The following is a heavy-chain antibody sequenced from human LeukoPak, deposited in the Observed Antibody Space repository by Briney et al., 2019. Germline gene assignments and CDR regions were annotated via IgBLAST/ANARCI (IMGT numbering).Heavy chain of an antibody. Sequence: SVKVSCKASGGTFSSYTISWVRQAPGQGLEWMGRIIPILGIANYAQKFQGRVTITADKSTSTAYMELSSLRSEDTAVYYCARYVVVPAAIQGANWFDPWGQGTLVTVSS. V-gene: IGHV1-69*02. CDR3: ARYVVVPAAIQGANWFDP. J-gene: IGHJ5*02. D-gene: IGHD2-2*01. CDR1: GGTFSSYT. CDR2: IIPILGIA.